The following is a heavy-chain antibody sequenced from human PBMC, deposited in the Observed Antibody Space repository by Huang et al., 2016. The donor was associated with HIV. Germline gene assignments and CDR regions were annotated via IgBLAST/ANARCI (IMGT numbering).Heavy chain of an antibody. D-gene: IGHD6-6*01. V-gene: IGHV5-51*01. CDR1: GYSFSSYW. Sequence: VQLVQSGAEVKKPGESLKISCKGSGYSFSSYWIAWVRQMPGKGLEWMGIICPEDSDTTDSPAFEGQGTISADKSIGTAYLQGSSLKASDTAMYYCARRFSSSSGYFDYWGQGSLVTVSS. J-gene: IGHJ4*02. CDR2: ICPEDSDT. CDR3: ARRFSSSSGYFDY.